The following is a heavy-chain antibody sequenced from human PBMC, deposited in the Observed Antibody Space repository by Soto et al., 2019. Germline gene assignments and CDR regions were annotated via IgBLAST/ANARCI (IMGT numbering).Heavy chain of an antibody. J-gene: IGHJ4*02. CDR2: IVVGSGNT. CDR3: AALSRSKVFDY. CDR1: GFTFTSSV. Sequence: ASVKVSCKASGFTFTSSVVQWVRQARGQRLEWIGWIVVGSGNTNYAQKFQERVTITRDMSTSTAYMELSSLRSEDTAVYYCAALSRSKVFDYWGQGTLVTVSS. V-gene: IGHV1-58*01.